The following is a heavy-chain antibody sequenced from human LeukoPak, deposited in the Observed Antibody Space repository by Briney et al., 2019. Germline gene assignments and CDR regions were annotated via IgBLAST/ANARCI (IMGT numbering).Heavy chain of an antibody. D-gene: IGHD1-26*01. CDR3: AKPYSGSFYFDY. CDR2: ISYDGSNK. Sequence: GGSLRLSCAASGFTFSSYGMHWVRQAPGKGLEWVAVISYDGSNKYYADSVKGRFTISRDNSKNTLYLQMNSLRAEDTAVYYCAKPYSGSFYFDYWGQGTLVTVSS. V-gene: IGHV3-30*18. J-gene: IGHJ4*02. CDR1: GFTFSSYG.